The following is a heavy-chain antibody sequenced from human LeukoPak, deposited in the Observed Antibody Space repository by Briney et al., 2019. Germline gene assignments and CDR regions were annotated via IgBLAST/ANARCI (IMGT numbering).Heavy chain of an antibody. CDR1: GGSISSGGYY. CDR2: IYYSGST. D-gene: IGHD2-2*01. Sequence: PSETLSLTCTVSGGSISSGGYYWSWIRQHPGKGLEWIGYIYYSGSTYYNPSLKSRVTISVDTSKNQFSPKLSSVTAADTAVYYCARARSYAKWYYFDYWGQGTLVTVSS. V-gene: IGHV4-31*03. CDR3: ARARSYAKWYYFDY. J-gene: IGHJ4*02.